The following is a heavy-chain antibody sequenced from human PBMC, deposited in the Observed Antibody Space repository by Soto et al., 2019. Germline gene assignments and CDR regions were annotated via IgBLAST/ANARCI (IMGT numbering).Heavy chain of an antibody. D-gene: IGHD3-22*01. CDR1: GGSISSGGYY. V-gene: IGHV4-31*03. CDR2: IYYSGST. J-gene: IGHJ4*02. CDR3: ARVLYYYDSSGYSSHFDY. Sequence: SETLSLTCTASGGSISSGGYYWSWIRQHPGKGLEWIGYIYYSGSTYYNPSLKSRVTISVDTSKNQFSLKLSSVTAADTAVYYCARVLYYYDSSGYSSHFDYWGQGTLVTVSS.